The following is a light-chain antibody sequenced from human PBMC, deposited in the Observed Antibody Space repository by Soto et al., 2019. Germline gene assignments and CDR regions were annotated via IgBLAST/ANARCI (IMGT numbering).Light chain of an antibody. Sequence: QSVLTQSPSASASLGASVKLTCTLSSGHSNYAIAWHQQQPEKGPRYLMKLNSDGSHSKGDGIPDRFSGSSSGAERYLTISSLQSEDEADYYCQTWGTGTLVFGGGTKLTVL. J-gene: IGLJ2*01. CDR2: LNSDGSH. CDR3: QTWGTGTLV. V-gene: IGLV4-69*01. CDR1: SGHSNYA.